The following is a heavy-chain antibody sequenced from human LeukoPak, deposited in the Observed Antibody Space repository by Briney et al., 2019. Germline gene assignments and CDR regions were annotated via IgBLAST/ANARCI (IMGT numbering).Heavy chain of an antibody. Sequence: GGSLRLSCTTSGFAFSEYPMNWVRQAPGKGLEWISHVSHSGSEITYADSVKGRFTISRDDAKNSLFLQMNSLTGDDTGVYYCVSDLHRAFDYWGQGTLVAVSS. V-gene: IGHV3-48*01. CDR2: VSHSGSEI. CDR1: GFAFSEYP. J-gene: IGHJ4*02. CDR3: VSDLHRAFDY. D-gene: IGHD3-3*02.